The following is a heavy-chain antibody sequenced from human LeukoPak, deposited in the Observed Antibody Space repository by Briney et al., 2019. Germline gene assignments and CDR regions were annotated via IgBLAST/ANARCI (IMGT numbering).Heavy chain of an antibody. CDR3: ARGGMANVRL. J-gene: IGHJ4*02. CDR1: GASISSYY. Sequence: SETPSLTCTVSGASISSYYWSWIRQPPGKGLEWIGYIYYSGSTNYNPSLKSRVTISVDTSKNQFSLKLSSVTAADTAVYYCARGGMANVRLWGQGTLVTVSS. D-gene: IGHD3-10*02. V-gene: IGHV4-59*01. CDR2: IYYSGST.